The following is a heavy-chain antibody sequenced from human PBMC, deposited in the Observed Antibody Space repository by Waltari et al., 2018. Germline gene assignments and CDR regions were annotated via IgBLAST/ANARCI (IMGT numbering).Heavy chain of an antibody. CDR2: IKQDGSEE. CDR1: GFTFSTYW. Sequence: EVQLVESGGGLVQHGGSLRPSCAASGFTFSTYWMHWVRQAPGKGLEWVANIKQDGSEEYYVDSVKGRFTISRDNAKNSLYLRMNSLRADDTAVYYCARNIATLNDYWGQGTLVTVSS. CDR3: ARNIATLNDY. D-gene: IGHD6-13*01. V-gene: IGHV3-7*01. J-gene: IGHJ4*02.